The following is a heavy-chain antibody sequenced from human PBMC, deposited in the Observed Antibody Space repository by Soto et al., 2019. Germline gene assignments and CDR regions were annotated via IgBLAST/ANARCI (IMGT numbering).Heavy chain of an antibody. CDR1: GFTFSSYA. CDR3: AREHLLRSSSPLDY. D-gene: IGHD6-6*01. Sequence: GGSLRLSCAASGFTFSSYAMHWVRQAPGKGLEWVAVISYDGSNKYYADSVKGRFTISRDNSKNTLDLQMNSLRAEDTAVDYCAREHLLRSSSPLDYWGQGTLVTVSS. CDR2: ISYDGSNK. V-gene: IGHV3-30-3*01. J-gene: IGHJ4*02.